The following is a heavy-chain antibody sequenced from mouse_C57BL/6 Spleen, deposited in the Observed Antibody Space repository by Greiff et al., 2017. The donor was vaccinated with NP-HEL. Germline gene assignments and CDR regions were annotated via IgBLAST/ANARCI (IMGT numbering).Heavy chain of an antibody. CDR1: GYTFTDYY. V-gene: IGHV1-26*01. Sequence: EVQLQQSGPELVKPGASVKISCKASGYTFTDYYMNWVKQSHGKSLEWIGDINPNNGGTSYNQKFKGKATLTVDKSSSTAYMELRSLTSEDSAVYYCARFTVVEGWFAYWGQGTLVTVSA. J-gene: IGHJ3*01. D-gene: IGHD1-1*01. CDR3: ARFTVVEGWFAY. CDR2: INPNNGGT.